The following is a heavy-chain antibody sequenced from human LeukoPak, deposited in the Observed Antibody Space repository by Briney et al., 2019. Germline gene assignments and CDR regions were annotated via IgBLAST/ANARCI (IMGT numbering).Heavy chain of an antibody. CDR3: ARVYHPITMIVVVIFDY. Sequence: ASVKVSCKASGYTFTGYYMHWVRQAPGQGLEWMGWFNPNSGGTNYAQKFQGRVTMTRDTSISTAYMELSRLRSDDTAVYYCARVYHPITMIVVVIFDYWGQGTLVTVSS. V-gene: IGHV1-2*02. D-gene: IGHD3-22*01. J-gene: IGHJ4*02. CDR2: FNPNSGGT. CDR1: GYTFTGYY.